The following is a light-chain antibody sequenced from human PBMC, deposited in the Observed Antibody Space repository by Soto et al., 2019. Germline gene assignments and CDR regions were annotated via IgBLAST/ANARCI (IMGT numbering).Light chain of an antibody. CDR1: SSDVGGYNY. V-gene: IGLV2-8*01. J-gene: IGLJ2*01. CDR3: SSFAGNNNLV. Sequence: QSALTQPPYASGSRGQSVTISCTGTSSDVGGYNYVSWYQQHPGKAPKLMISEVSKRPSGVPDRFSGSKSGNTASLTVSGLQAEDEADYYCSSFAGNNNLVFGGGTKVTGL. CDR2: EVS.